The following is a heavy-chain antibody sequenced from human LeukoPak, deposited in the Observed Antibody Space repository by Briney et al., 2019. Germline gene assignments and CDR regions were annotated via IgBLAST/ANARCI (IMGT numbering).Heavy chain of an antibody. J-gene: IGHJ4*02. D-gene: IGHD3-16*01. CDR2: IYYSGST. CDR1: GGSISSYY. CDR3: ASSRGGRQFDY. Sequence: PSETLSLTCTVSGGSISSYYWSWIRQPPGKGLEWIGYIYYSGSTNYNPSLKSRVTISVDTSKNQFSLKLSSVTAADTAVYYCASSRGGRQFDYWGQGTLVTVSS. V-gene: IGHV4-59*08.